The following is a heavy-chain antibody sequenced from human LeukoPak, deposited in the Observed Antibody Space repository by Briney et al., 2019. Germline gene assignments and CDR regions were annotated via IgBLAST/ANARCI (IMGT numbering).Heavy chain of an antibody. J-gene: IGHJ6*03. CDR1: GFTFDEYT. V-gene: IGHV3-43*01. CDR3: AKGNYYYMDV. CDR2: ISWDGGST. Sequence: GGSLRLSCAASGFTFDEYTMHWVRQGPGKGLEWVSLISWDGGSTYYIDSVKGRFTISRDNSKNSLYLQMNSLRTEDTALYYCAKGNYYYMDVWGRASTVTVSS.